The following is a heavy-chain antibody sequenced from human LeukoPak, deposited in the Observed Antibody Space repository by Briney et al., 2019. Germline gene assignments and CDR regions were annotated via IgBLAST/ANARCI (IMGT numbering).Heavy chain of an antibody. Sequence: PSETLSLTCAVSGGSISTNNYYWGWIRRPPGKGLEWIGSIYYTGSTYYNPSLKSRVTISLDTSKYQSSLKLTSVSAADTAIYFCARVYNPDFYYHMDVWGKGTTVTVSS. D-gene: IGHD1-14*01. CDR3: ARVYNPDFYYHMDV. J-gene: IGHJ6*03. CDR2: IYYTGST. CDR1: GGSISTNNYY. V-gene: IGHV4-39*07.